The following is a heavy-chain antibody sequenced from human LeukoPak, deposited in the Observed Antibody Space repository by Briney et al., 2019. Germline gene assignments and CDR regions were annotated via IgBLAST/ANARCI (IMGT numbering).Heavy chain of an antibody. CDR2: IYPGDSDT. CDR1: GYDFTIYW. CDR3: AIFDFLFGEIDNWFDP. V-gene: IGHV5-51*01. D-gene: IGHD3-16*01. J-gene: IGHJ5*02. Sequence: GESLQISSQGSGYDFTIYWIGWVRPMPGKGREWMGIIYPGDSDTRYSPSFQGQVTISADKSISTAYLQWSSLKASDTAMYYCAIFDFLFGEIDNWFDPWGQGTQVTVSS.